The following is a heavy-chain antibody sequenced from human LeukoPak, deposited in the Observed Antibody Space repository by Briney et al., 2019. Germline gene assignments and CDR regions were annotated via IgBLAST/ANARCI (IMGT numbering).Heavy chain of an antibody. J-gene: IGHJ5*02. CDR3: ATGIYWFDP. Sequence: PSETLSLTCTVSGGSISSYYWSWIRQPPGKGLEWIGYIYYSGSTNYNPSLKSRVTISVDTSKNQFSLKLTSMTAADTAVYYCATGIYWFDPWGQGTLVTVSS. V-gene: IGHV4-59*12. CDR2: IYYSGST. CDR1: GGSISSYY.